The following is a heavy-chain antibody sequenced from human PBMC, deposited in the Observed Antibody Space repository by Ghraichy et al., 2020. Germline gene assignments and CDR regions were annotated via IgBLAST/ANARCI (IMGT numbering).Heavy chain of an antibody. D-gene: IGHD1-14*01. Sequence: ASVKVSCEASGYTFSRYAIHWVRQAPGQRLEWMGWINTGNGNTIYSQKFLGRVTITRDTSASTAYMELISLRSEDTAVYYCARNLPNSDYMDVWGKGTTVTVSS. J-gene: IGHJ6*03. CDR1: GYTFSRYA. CDR2: INTGNGNT. V-gene: IGHV1-3*04. CDR3: ARNLPNSDYMDV.